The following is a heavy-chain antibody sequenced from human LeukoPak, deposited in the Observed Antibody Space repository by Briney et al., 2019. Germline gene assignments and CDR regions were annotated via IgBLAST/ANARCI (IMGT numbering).Heavy chain of an antibody. CDR2: IYSAST. CDR1: GGSIDSYY. V-gene: IGHV4-59*01. Sequence: ASETLPLTCTVSGGSIDSYYWTWIRQPPGKGLEWIAYIYSASTNYNPSLKSRATITVDTSRNQFSLKLRSVTAADMAVYYCARGRTSGGYPHFDSWGQGIQVTVSS. D-gene: IGHD6-19*01. J-gene: IGHJ4*02. CDR3: ARGRTSGGYPHFDS.